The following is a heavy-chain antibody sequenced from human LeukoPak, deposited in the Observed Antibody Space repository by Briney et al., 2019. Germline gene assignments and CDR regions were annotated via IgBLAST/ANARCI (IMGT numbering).Heavy chain of an antibody. Sequence: GGSLRLSCAASGFTFSSYAMSWVRQAPRKGLEWVSAISGSGGSTYYADSVKGRFTISRDNSKNTLYLQMNSLRAEDTAVYYCAKDQGAYYYYGMDVWGQGTTVTVSS. V-gene: IGHV3-23*01. CDR1: GFTFSSYA. CDR3: AKDQGAYYYYGMDV. J-gene: IGHJ6*02. CDR2: ISGSGGST.